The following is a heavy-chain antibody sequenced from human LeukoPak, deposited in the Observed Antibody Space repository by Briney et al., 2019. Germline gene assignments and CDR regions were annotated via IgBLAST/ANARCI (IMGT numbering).Heavy chain of an antibody. D-gene: IGHD5-18*01. V-gene: IGHV3-20*04. CDR1: GFTFDDYG. Sequence: PGGSLRLSCAASGFTFDDYGMSWVRQAPGKGLEWVSGISWNGGSTGYADSVKGRFTISRDNAKNSLYLQMNSLRAEDTALYYCARVGTDTAMVDYMDVWGKGTTVTVSS. CDR3: ARVGTDTAMVDYMDV. CDR2: ISWNGGST. J-gene: IGHJ6*03.